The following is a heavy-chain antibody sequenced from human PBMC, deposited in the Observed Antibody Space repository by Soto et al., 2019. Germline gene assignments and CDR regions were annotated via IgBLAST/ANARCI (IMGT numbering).Heavy chain of an antibody. CDR1: GFSLSTSGMC. D-gene: IGHD6-19*01. J-gene: IGHJ3*02. Sequence: SGPTLVNPTQTLTLTCTFSGFSLSTSGMCVSWIRQPPGKALEWLALIDWDDDKYYSTSLKTRLTISKDTSKNQVVLTMTNMDPVDTSTYYCARIRMAGTKGAFDIWGQGTMVTVSS. CDR2: IDWDDDK. CDR3: ARIRMAGTKGAFDI. V-gene: IGHV2-70*01.